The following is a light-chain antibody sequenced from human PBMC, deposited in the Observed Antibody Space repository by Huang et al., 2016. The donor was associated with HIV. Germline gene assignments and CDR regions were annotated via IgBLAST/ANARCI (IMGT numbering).Light chain of an antibody. CDR2: DTS. J-gene: IGKJ1*01. CDR1: QSVGGK. V-gene: IGKV3D-15*01. CDR3: QQYNKWPQT. Sequence: EILMTQSPGTLSVSPGERATLSCRASQSVGGKLAWYQQRAGQAPRLLISDTSPRATGIPDRFSGSGSGTDFTLTITSLQSEDFAVYYCQQYNKWPQTFGQGTKVEIK.